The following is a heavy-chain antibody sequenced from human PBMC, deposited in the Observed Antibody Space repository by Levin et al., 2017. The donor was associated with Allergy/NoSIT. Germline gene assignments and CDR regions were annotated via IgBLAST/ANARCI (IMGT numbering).Heavy chain of an antibody. CDR2: ITDSGST. V-gene: IGHV4-59*01. CDR1: GGSISSFY. Sequence: SETLSLTCSVSGGSISSFYWSWIRQPPGKGLEWIGYITDSGSTNYNPSLKSRVIILKDTSKNQFSLSLSSVTAADTAVYYCAREGPANWLDPWGQGILVTVSS. CDR3: AREGPANWLDP. J-gene: IGHJ5*02.